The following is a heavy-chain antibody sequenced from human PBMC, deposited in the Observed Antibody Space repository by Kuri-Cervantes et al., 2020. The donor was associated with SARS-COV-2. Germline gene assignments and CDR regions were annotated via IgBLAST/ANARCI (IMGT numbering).Heavy chain of an antibody. V-gene: IGHV3-23*01. CDR2: TSGSGGST. D-gene: IGHD6-6*01. J-gene: IGHJ6*02. CDR1: GCPFISYA. CDR3: AKDLSYISSPGYYYYDYGMDV. Sequence: GESLKISCAASGCPFISYAMSWVRQAPGKGQEWVSATSGSGGSTYYDDSAKSWFTIFRDNSKHTLYLQINSLRAEDTPVYYCAKDLSYISSPGYYYYDYGMDVWGQGTTVTVSS.